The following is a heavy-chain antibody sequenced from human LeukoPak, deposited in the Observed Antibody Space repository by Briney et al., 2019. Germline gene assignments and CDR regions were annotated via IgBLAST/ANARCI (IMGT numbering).Heavy chain of an antibody. V-gene: IGHV4-4*02. CDR2: IYHSGST. CDR3: ARINNQSKYRNTLDY. CDR1: GDSISSTNW. J-gene: IGHJ4*02. Sequence: SETLSLTCAVSGDSISSTNWWTWVRQPPGKGLEWIGEIYHSGSTNYNPSLKSWVTISVDKSKNQFSLKLTSVTAADTAVYYCARINNQSKYRNTLDYWGQGTLVTVSS. D-gene: IGHD2/OR15-2a*01.